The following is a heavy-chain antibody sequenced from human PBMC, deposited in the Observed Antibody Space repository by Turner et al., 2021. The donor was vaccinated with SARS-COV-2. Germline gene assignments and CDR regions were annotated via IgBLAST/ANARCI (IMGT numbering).Heavy chain of an antibody. CDR1: GFTFSSYN. CDR2: ISSSSTYI. J-gene: IGHJ4*02. D-gene: IGHD2-2*01. Sequence: EVQLVESGGGLVKPGGYLRLTCAASGFTFSSYNMNWVRQAPGKGLEWVSSISSSSTYIYDADSVKGRFTISRDNAKNSLYLQMNSLRAEDTAVYYCAPDCISATCRDYWGQGTLVTVSS. CDR3: APDCISATCRDY. V-gene: IGHV3-21*01.